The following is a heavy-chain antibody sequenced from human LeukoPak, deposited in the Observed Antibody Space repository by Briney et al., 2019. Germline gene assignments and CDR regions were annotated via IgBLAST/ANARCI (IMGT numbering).Heavy chain of an antibody. CDR2: INPNSGGT. D-gene: IGHD2-21*02. V-gene: IGHV1-2*02. J-gene: IGHJ4*02. CDR3: ARVHGIGGDYYYFDY. Sequence: ASVKVSCKASGYTFTGNYMHWVRQAPGQGLEWMGWINPNSGGTNYAQKFQGRVTMTRDTSISTAYMELSRLRSDDTAVYYCARVHGIGGDYYYFDYWGQGTLVTVSS. CDR1: GYTFTGNY.